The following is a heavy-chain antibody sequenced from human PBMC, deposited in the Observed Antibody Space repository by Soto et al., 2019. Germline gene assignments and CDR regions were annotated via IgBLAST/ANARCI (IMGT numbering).Heavy chain of an antibody. CDR1: GGSITSSSFY. CDR3: ASGVWQWLVQLDY. Sequence: SETLSLTCTVSGGSITSSSFYWAWIRQPPGKGLEWIGSIYYSGSTYYNPSLKSRVSTSVDTSKNQFSLKLSSVTAADTAVYYCASGVWQWLVQLDYWGQGTLVTISS. D-gene: IGHD6-19*01. CDR2: IYYSGST. V-gene: IGHV4-39*01. J-gene: IGHJ4*02.